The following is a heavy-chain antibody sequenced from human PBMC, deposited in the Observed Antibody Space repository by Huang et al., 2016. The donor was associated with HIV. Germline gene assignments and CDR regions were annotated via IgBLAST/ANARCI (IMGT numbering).Heavy chain of an antibody. Sequence: QVQLVESGGGVVQPGRSLRLSCAVSGFTFRDHPMHWVRQAPCKGLKWVAVITFEGRNKFDAGLVRGRFTISKDNSKNILYLQLNSLTPADTSIYYCARDTTTVAGLDFWGQGALVTVSS. CDR3: ARDTTTVAGLDF. J-gene: IGHJ4*02. V-gene: IGHV3-30*14. CDR2: ITFEGRNK. CDR1: GFTFRDHP. D-gene: IGHD6-19*01.